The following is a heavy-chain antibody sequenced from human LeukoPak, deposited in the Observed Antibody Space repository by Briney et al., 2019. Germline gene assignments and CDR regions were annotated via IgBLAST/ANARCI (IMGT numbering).Heavy chain of an antibody. D-gene: IGHD3-10*01. V-gene: IGHV4-34*01. CDR1: GXXFSGYY. J-gene: IGHJ4*02. CDR2: INHSGST. Sequence: SETLSLTXAVYGXXFSGYYWSWIRRPPGKGPEWIGEINHSGSTNYNPSLKSRVTISVDTSKNQFSLKLSSVTAADTAVYYCARARIFSSQYYGSGSYDYWGQGTLVTVSS. CDR3: ARARIFSSQYYGSGSYDY.